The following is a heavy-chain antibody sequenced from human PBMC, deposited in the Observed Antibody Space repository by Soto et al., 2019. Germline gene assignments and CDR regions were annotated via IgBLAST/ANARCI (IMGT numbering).Heavy chain of an antibody. CDR3: ARDEFRLGELSFPPDY. CDR1: GFTFSSYG. CDR2: IWYDGSNK. D-gene: IGHD3-16*02. V-gene: IGHV3-33*01. Sequence: GGSLRLSCAASGFTFSSYGMHWVRQPPGKGLEWVAVIWYDGSNKYYADSVKGRFTISRDNSKNTLYLQMNSLRAEDTAVYYCARDEFRLGELSFPPDYWGQGTLVTVSS. J-gene: IGHJ4*02.